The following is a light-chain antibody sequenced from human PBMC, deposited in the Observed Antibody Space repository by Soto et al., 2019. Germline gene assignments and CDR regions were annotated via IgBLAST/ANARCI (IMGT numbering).Light chain of an antibody. CDR3: SSYTTSYFYV. CDR1: GRDIGAYDY. V-gene: IGLV2-14*01. J-gene: IGLJ1*01. Sequence: QSVLTQPASVSGSPGQSITISCTGSGRDIGAYDYVSWHQQHPGKAPKLIIYGVKNRPSGVSNRFSASKSAFTASLTISGLQTEDEADYYCSSYTTSYFYVFGPGTKLTVL. CDR2: GVK.